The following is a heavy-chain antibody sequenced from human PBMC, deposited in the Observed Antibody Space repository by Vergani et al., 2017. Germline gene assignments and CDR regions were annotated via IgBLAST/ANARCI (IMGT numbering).Heavy chain of an antibody. CDR3: VRDQVTMLRGSDALDI. CDR1: GFTFGYYA. Sequence: EVQLVESGGDLVQPGRSLRLSCTASGFTFGYYAMDWFRQAPGQGLEWVGGLRRKAYGQATIYAASVKGRFTISRDDSKSIAYLKMNNLQNEDTAMYYCVRDQVTMLRGSDALDIWGQGTMVTVSS. J-gene: IGHJ3*02. V-gene: IGHV3-49*03. CDR2: LRRKAYGQAT. D-gene: IGHD3-10*01.